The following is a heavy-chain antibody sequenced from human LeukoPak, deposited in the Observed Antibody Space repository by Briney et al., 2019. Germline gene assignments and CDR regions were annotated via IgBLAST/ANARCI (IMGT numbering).Heavy chain of an antibody. J-gene: IGHJ3*02. CDR1: GGTFSSYA. V-gene: IGHV1-69*05. D-gene: IGHD3-22*01. CDR3: ARGETYYYDSSGYYDAFDI. CDR2: IIPIFGTA. Sequence: SVKVSCKASGGTFSSYAISWVRQAPGQGLEWMGGIIPIFGTANYAQKFQGRVTITTDESTSTAYMELSSLRSEDTAVYYCARGETYYYDSSGYYDAFDIWGQGTMVTVSS.